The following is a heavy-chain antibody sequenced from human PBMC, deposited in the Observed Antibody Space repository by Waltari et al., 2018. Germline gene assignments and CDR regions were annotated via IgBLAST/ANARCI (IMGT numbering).Heavy chain of an antibody. D-gene: IGHD4-17*01. V-gene: IGHV3-74*01. CDR2: RNSNVNSI. J-gene: IGHJ2*01. Sequence: EVQLVESGGGLVQPGGSLRLSCAASGFTYSLYWMHWVRQAPGKGLEGVERRNSNVNSIRNADSVKGRLTISKSTANNTVNLLNNRIRADDTAIYYWARGARRTTQSTGWWDIDLWGRGTLVTVSS. CDR1: GFTYSLYW. CDR3: ARGARRTTQSTGWWDIDL.